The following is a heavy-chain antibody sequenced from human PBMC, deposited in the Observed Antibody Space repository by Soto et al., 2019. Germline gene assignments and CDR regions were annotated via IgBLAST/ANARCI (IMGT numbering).Heavy chain of an antibody. J-gene: IGHJ4*02. CDR1: GYTFTGHY. CDR3: ARLADRPDF. CDR2: INVNSGGT. Sequence: ASVKVSCKASGYTFTGHYIHWVRLAPGQGLEWMGWINVNSGGTKPAQKFQGRVAMTRDSSIITAYMELSSLTSDDTAVYYCARLADRPDFWGQGTLVTVSS. V-gene: IGHV1-2*02. D-gene: IGHD6-6*01.